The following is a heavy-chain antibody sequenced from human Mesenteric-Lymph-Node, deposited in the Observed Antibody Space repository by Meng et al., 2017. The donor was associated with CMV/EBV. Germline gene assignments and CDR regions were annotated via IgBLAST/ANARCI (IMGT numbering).Heavy chain of an antibody. CDR3: ARYTSSWYLDS. CDR2: TDYSSKWYS. Sequence: SGVTGASHSAAWNLDRQSPSRGLEWLGWTDYSSKWYSDYAVSVRRRITIIPVTSKNHDSPQLNSVATEDTAVYYCARYTSSWYLDSWGQGTLVTVSS. V-gene: IGHV6-1*01. CDR1: GVTGASHSAA. D-gene: IGHD6-13*01. J-gene: IGHJ4*02.